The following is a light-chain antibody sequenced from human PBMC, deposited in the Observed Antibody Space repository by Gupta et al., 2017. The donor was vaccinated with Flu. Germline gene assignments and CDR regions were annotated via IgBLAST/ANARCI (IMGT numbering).Light chain of an antibody. J-gene: IGKJ2*01. CDR3: QHRNITPIT. V-gene: IGKV1-39*01. Sequence: LSASVGDRVTITCRPSREVRNFLNWYQQKPGKAPTLLIYAASTVKSGVSSRFGGGGYGTEFSLNINNRQPEDFATYCCQHRNITPITFGQGTMVDIK. CDR2: AAS. CDR1: REVRNF.